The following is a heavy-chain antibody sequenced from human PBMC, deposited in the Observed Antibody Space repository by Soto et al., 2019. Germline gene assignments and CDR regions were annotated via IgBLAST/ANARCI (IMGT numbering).Heavy chain of an antibody. CDR3: ARDRAFVWRVVPAARQLGGAFDI. Sequence: TGGSLRLSCAASGFTFSSYGMHWVRQAPGKGLEWVAVIWYDGSNKYYADSVKGRFTISRDNSKNTLYLQMNGLRAEDTAVYYCARDRAFVWRVVPAARQLGGAFDIWGQGTMVTVSS. V-gene: IGHV3-33*01. J-gene: IGHJ3*02. D-gene: IGHD2-2*01. CDR1: GFTFSSYG. CDR2: IWYDGSNK.